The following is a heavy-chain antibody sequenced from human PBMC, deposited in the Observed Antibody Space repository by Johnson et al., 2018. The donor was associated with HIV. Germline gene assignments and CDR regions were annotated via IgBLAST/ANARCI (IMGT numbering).Heavy chain of an antibody. Sequence: VQLVESGGGLVQPGGSLRLSCAASGFTFSSFWMTWVRQAPGKGLEWVANINVDGTEKFYVDSVQGRFTISRDNVNNSLFLLLNSLKVEDTAVYFCARAHLIFPKNAFDNWGQGTMVTVSS. V-gene: IGHV3-7*01. J-gene: IGHJ3*02. CDR3: ARAHLIFPKNAFDN. CDR2: INVDGTEK. CDR1: GFTFSSFW. D-gene: IGHD3-3*02.